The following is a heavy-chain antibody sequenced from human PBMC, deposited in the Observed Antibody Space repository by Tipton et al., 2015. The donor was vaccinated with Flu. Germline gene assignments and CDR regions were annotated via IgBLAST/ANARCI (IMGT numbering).Heavy chain of an antibody. Sequence: TLSLTCTVSGGSISSYYWSWIRQPPGKGLERIGYIYYSGSTNYNPSLKSRVTISVDTSKNQFSLKLSSVTAADTAVYYCARVGGSSYYYYGMDVWGQGTTVTVSS. CDR2: IYYSGST. D-gene: IGHD1-26*01. V-gene: IGHV4-59*01. CDR1: GGSISSYY. CDR3: ARVGGSSYYYYGMDV. J-gene: IGHJ6*02.